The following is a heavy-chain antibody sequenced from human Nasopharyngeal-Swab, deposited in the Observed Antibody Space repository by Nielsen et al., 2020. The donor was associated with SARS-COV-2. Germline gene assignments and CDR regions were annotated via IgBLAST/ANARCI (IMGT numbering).Heavy chain of an antibody. D-gene: IGHD6-6*01. Sequence: WIRQPPGKGLEWIGEINHSGSTNYNPPLKSRVTISVDTSKNQFSLKLSSVTAADTAVYFCAREGPSIAARPGWFDAWGQGTLVTVSS. V-gene: IGHV4-34*01. J-gene: IGHJ5*02. CDR3: AREGPSIAARPGWFDA. CDR2: INHSGST.